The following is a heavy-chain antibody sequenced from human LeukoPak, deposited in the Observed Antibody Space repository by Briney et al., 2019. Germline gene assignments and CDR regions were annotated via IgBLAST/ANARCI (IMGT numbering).Heavy chain of an antibody. J-gene: IGHJ1*01. Sequence: GESLKISCQCSGYSFTSYYIAWVRQRPGQGLEWMGIVYPADSDITYSPSVKGQVTISVGKSLKTAYLQWRNLKASDTAISYSAIPGECDLAGYLQHWGQGTPVTVSS. D-gene: IGHD2-21*01. CDR3: AIPGECDLAGYLQH. CDR1: GYSFTSYY. V-gene: IGHV5-51*01. CDR2: VYPADSDI.